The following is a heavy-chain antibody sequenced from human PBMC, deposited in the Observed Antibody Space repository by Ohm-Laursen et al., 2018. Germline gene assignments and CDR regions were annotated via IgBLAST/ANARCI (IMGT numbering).Heavy chain of an antibody. CDR3: AKGLPIAVAANRYFDY. D-gene: IGHD6-19*01. CDR1: GFTFSSYA. Sequence: SLRLSCTASGFTFSSYAMSWVRQAPGKGLEWVSGISGSGGSSYYADSVKGRFTISRDNSKNTLYLQMNSLRAEDQAVYYCAKGLPIAVAANRYFDYWGQGTVGTVSS. V-gene: IGHV3-23*01. J-gene: IGHJ4*02. CDR2: ISGSGGSS.